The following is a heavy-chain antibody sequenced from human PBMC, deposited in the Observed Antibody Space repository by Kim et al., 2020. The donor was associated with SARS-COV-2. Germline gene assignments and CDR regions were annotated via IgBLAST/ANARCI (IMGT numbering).Heavy chain of an antibody. J-gene: IGHJ4*01. V-gene: IGHV1-3*01. Sequence: ASVKVSCKASGYTFTSYAMHWVRQAPGQRLEWIGWINAGHGNTKYSQKFQGRVTITRDTSASTAYMELSSLRSEDTAVYYCARGSGGDYFNDYWGHGTLVTVSS. CDR1: GYTFTSYA. CDR3: ARGSGGDYFNDY. D-gene: IGHD4-17*01. CDR2: INAGHGNT.